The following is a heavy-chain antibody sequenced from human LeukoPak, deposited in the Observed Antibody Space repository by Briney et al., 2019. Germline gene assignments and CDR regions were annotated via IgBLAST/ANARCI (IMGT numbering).Heavy chain of an antibody. V-gene: IGHV4-59*01. Sequence: PSETLFLTCTVSGGSISSYYWSWIRQPPGRGLEWIGYIYYSGNTNYNPSLKSRVTISVDTSKNQFSLKLSSVTAADTAVYYCTTYYYDSSGYYYFDYWGQGTLVTVSS. CDR3: TTYYYDSSGYYYFDY. D-gene: IGHD3-22*01. CDR1: GGSISSYY. J-gene: IGHJ4*02. CDR2: IYYSGNT.